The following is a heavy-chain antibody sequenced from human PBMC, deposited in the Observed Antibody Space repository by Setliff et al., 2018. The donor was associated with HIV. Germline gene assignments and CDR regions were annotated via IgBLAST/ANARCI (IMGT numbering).Heavy chain of an antibody. Sequence: GASVKVSCKASGYTFTRYGISWVRQAPGQGLEWMGWISTYNGDTNYSQKFQGRVTITADESTSTAYMELSSLRSEDTAVYYCARGDYGSGSYYPYYFYYGMDVWGQGTTVTVSS. J-gene: IGHJ6*02. CDR2: ISTYNGDT. V-gene: IGHV1-18*01. CDR1: GYTFTRYG. D-gene: IGHD3-10*01. CDR3: ARGDYGSGSYYPYYFYYGMDV.